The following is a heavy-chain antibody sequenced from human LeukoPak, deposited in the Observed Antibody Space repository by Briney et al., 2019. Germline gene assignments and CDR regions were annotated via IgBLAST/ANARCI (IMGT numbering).Heavy chain of an antibody. V-gene: IGHV1-8*01. CDR2: MNPNSGNT. CDR1: GYTFTSYD. D-gene: IGHD6-19*01. J-gene: IGHJ6*03. Sequence: ASVTVSCKASGYTFTSYDINWVRQATGQGLEWMGWMNPNSGNTGYAQKFQGRVTMSRNTSISTAYMELSSLRSEDTAVYYCARDRSSGWYSGLYYYYMDVWGKGTTVTVSS. CDR3: ARDRSSGWYSGLYYYYMDV.